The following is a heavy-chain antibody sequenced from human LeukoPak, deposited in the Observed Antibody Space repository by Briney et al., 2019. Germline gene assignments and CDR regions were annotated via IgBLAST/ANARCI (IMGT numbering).Heavy chain of an antibody. J-gene: IGHJ5*02. V-gene: IGHV4-39*06. Sequence: PSETLSLTCTVSGGSISSSSYYWGWIRQPPGKGLEWIGEINHSGSTNYNPSLKSRVTISVGKSKNQFVLKLSSVTAADTAVYYCARPRRYYGSGRNRNWFDPWGQGTLGTVSS. CDR1: GGSISSSSYY. CDR3: ARPRRYYGSGRNRNWFDP. D-gene: IGHD3-10*01. CDR2: INHSGST.